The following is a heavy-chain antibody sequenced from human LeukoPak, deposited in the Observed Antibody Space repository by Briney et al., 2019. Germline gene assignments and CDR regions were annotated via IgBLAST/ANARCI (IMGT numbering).Heavy chain of an antibody. CDR1: GYTFTGYY. J-gene: IGHJ6*03. Sequence: ASVKVSCKASGYTFTGYYMHWVRQAPGQGLEWMGWTNPNSGGTNYAQKFQGRVTMTRDTSISTAYMELSRLRSDDTAVYYCARDRRYYDFWSGYLYYYYMDVWGKGTTVTVSS. D-gene: IGHD3-3*01. V-gene: IGHV1-2*02. CDR3: ARDRRYYDFWSGYLYYYYMDV. CDR2: TNPNSGGT.